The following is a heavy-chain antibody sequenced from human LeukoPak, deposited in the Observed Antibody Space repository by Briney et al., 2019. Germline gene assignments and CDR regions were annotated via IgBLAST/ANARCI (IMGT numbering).Heavy chain of an antibody. D-gene: IGHD5-12*01. Sequence: PSDTLSLTCTVSGGSFRSYYWSWLRQPPGKGLEWIGYIYYSGSTNYTPPLKSRVTISLDTSKNQFSLKLSSVTAADTAVYYCVRAVGPVGGYDSPWGQGTLVTVSS. CDR1: GGSFRSYY. CDR2: IYYSGST. V-gene: IGHV4-59*07. CDR3: VRAVGPVGGYDSP. J-gene: IGHJ5*02.